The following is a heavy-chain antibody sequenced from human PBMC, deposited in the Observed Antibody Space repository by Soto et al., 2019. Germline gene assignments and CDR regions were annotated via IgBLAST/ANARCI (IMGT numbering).Heavy chain of an antibody. V-gene: IGHV4-4*02. D-gene: IGHD1-26*01. J-gene: IGHJ3*01. Sequence: PSETLSLTCVVSGASLSTSNWWSWVRQPPGKGLEWIGEIYHTGSASYSPSLKSRVSMSIDKSKNQFSLRLTDVTAADTAKYYCARGPRSGSYSADGFDVWGQGTVVTVSS. CDR1: GASLSTSNW. CDR2: IYHTGSA. CDR3: ARGPRSGSYSADGFDV.